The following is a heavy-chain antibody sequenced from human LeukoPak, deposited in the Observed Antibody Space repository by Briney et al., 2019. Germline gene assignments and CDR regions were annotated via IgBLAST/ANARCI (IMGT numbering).Heavy chain of an antibody. Sequence: GGSLRLSCAASGFTLNNYGMHWVRQAPGKGLEWVAVISYDGSNKYYADSVKGRFTISRDNSKNTLYLQMNSLRAEDTAVYYCARSVGSWYGYFDYWGQGTLVTVSS. CDR2: ISYDGSNK. V-gene: IGHV3-30*03. CDR3: ARSVGSWYGYFDY. CDR1: GFTLNNYG. J-gene: IGHJ4*02. D-gene: IGHD6-13*01.